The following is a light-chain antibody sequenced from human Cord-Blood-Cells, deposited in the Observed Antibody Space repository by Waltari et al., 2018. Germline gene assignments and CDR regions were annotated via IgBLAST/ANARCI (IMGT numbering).Light chain of an antibody. CDR2: YVS. J-gene: IGLJ2*01. V-gene: IGLV2-14*01. Sequence: QSALTQPASVSGSPGQSITISCTGTSSDVRGSNYVSWYQQHPGKAPKLMIYYVSNRPSGVSNRFSGSKSGNTASLTISGLQAEDEADYYCSSYTSSSTLVVFGGGTKLTVL. CDR3: SSYTSSSTLVV. CDR1: SSDVRGSNY.